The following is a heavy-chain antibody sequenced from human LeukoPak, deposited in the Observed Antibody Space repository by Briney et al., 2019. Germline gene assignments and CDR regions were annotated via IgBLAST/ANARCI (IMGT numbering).Heavy chain of an antibody. Sequence: GGSLRLSCAASGFPFSNYWMHWVRQAPGKGLVWVSRVNSDGSTTNYADSVKGRFTISRDNAENTLYMRMNSLRPEDTAVYYCVKAAGSWYGYFDYWGQGTLVAVSS. CDR2: VNSDGSTT. J-gene: IGHJ4*02. CDR3: VKAAGSWYGYFDY. D-gene: IGHD6-13*01. CDR1: GFPFSNYW. V-gene: IGHV3-74*01.